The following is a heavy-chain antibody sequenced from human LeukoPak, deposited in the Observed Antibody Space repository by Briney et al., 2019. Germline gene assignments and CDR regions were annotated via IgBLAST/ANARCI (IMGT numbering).Heavy chain of an antibody. CDR1: GGSMSSYY. CDR3: ARTSRHFYGSGTNLTPWPAGMDV. D-gene: IGHD3-10*01. V-gene: IGHV4-59*01. Sequence: SETLSLTCTVSGGSMSSYYWSWIRQPPGKGLEWIGSIYYSGSSTKYNPSLKSRVTISVDTSKSQFSLNLNSATAADTAVYYCARTSRHFYGSGTNLTPWPAGMDVWGQGTTVTLSS. CDR2: IYYSGSST. J-gene: IGHJ6*02.